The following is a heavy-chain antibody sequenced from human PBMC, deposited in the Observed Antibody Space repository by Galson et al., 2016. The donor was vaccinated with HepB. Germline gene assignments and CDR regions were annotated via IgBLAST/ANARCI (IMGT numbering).Heavy chain of an antibody. Sequence: CAISGDSVSSHSAAWTWIRQSPLRGLEWLGRTYYRSKWYNDYAVSVKSRISIHPDTSKNQFSLQLNSVTPEDTAAYYCARVRCSPFRCQNWFDPWGQGTLVTVSS. D-gene: IGHD2-15*01. CDR2: TYYRSKWYN. CDR3: ARVRCSPFRCQNWFDP. V-gene: IGHV6-1*01. CDR1: GDSVSSHSAA. J-gene: IGHJ5*02.